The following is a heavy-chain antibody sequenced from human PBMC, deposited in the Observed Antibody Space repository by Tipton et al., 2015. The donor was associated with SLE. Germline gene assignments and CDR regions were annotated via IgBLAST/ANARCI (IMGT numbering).Heavy chain of an antibody. CDR1: GGSISSGDYY. CDR2: IYYSGST. Sequence: TLSLTCTVSGGSISSGDYYWSWIRQPPGKGLEWIGYIYYSGSTYYNPSLKSRVTISVDTSNNQFSLKLSSVTAADTAVYYCARDLSIADAFDIWGQGTMVTVSS. CDR3: ARDLSIADAFDI. J-gene: IGHJ3*02. D-gene: IGHD2/OR15-2a*01. V-gene: IGHV4-30-4*01.